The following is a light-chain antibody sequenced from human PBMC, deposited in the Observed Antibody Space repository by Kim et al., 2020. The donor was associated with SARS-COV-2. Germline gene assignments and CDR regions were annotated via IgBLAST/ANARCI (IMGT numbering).Light chain of an antibody. Sequence: SSELTQDPAVSVALGQTVRITCQGDSLRNYYASWYQQKPGQAPVLVIYGKNNRPSGIPDRFYGSSSGNTASLTISGARAEDEADYYCNSRDTRGNHLYV. CDR3: NSRDTRGNHLYV. CDR2: GKN. V-gene: IGLV3-19*01. J-gene: IGLJ1*01. CDR1: SLRNYY.